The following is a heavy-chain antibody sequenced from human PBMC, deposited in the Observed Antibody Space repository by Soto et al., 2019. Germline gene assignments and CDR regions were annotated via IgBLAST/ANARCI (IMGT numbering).Heavy chain of an antibody. CDR2: ISSSSSYI. D-gene: IGHD2-15*01. Sequence: GGSLRLSCAASGFTVSSYSMNWVRQAPGKGLEWVSSISSSSSYIYYADSVKGRFTIARDNAKNSLYLQMNSLRAEYTAVYYCPRDPSLCSGGSCYSRGDAFDIWGQGTMVTVSS. CDR1: GFTVSSYS. CDR3: PRDPSLCSGGSCYSRGDAFDI. J-gene: IGHJ3*02. V-gene: IGHV3-21*01.